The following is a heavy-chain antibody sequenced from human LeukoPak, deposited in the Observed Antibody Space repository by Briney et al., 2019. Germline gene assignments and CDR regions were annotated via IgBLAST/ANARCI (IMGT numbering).Heavy chain of an antibody. CDR3: ARGRSITLLRGVAMSDGFDI. V-gene: IGHV3-21*05. Sequence: GGSLRLSCAASGFAFNTFAMNWVRQAPGKGLEWVSYICSSSSCTNYADSVKGRFTISRDNAKNLLFLQMNGLRAEDTAVYYCARGRSITLLRGVAMSDGFDIWGQGAMVAVSS. CDR1: GFAFNTFA. CDR2: ICSSSSCT. D-gene: IGHD3-10*01. J-gene: IGHJ3*02.